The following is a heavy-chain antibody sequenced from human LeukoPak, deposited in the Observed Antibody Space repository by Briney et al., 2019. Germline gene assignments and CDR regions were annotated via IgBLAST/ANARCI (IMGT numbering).Heavy chain of an antibody. V-gene: IGHV3-23*01. CDR1: GFTFSSYA. CDR2: ISGSGGST. J-gene: IGHJ3*02. CDR3: AKSCYGPLIGFDI. Sequence: PGGSLRLSCAASGFTFSSYAMRWVRQAPGKGLEWVSAISGSGGSTYYADSVKGRFTISRDNSKNTLYLQMNSLRAEDTAVYYCAKSCYGPLIGFDIWGQGTMVTVSS. D-gene: IGHD2-2*01.